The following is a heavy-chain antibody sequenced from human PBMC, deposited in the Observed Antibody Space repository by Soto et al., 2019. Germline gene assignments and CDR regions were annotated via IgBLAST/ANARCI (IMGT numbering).Heavy chain of an antibody. V-gene: IGHV4-59*08. CDR2: THDSGST. CDR1: GGSIISYY. Sequence: PSETLSLTCTVSGGSIISYYWSCIRQSPGKGLEWIGYTHDSGSTNYNPSLKSRVTMSVDTSKNQFSLKLSSVTAADTAVYYCARHSYCSSICWFDPWGQGTLVTVS. J-gene: IGHJ5*02. D-gene: IGHD2-2*01. CDR3: ARHSYCSSICWFDP.